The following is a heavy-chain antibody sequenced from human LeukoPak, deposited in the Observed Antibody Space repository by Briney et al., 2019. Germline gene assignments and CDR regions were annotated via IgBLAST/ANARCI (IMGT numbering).Heavy chain of an antibody. CDR1: GGTFSSYA. Sequence: SVKVSCKASGGTFSSYAIRWVRQAPGQGLAWMGRIIPILGIANYAQKFQGRVTITADKSTSTAYMELSSLRSEDTAVYYCARGGVATIMGGYYYYYGMDVWGQGTTVTVSS. D-gene: IGHD5-12*01. CDR2: IIPILGIA. V-gene: IGHV1-69*04. J-gene: IGHJ6*02. CDR3: ARGGVATIMGGYYYYYGMDV.